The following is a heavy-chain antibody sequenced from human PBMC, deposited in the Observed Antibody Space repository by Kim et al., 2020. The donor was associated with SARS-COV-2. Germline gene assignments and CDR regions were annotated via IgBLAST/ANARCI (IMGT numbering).Heavy chain of an antibody. CDR3: AKGPYDIVVVPDY. J-gene: IGHJ4*02. Sequence: YADSVKCRFTISRDNSKNTLYLQMNSLRAEDTAVYYCAKGPYDIVVVPDYWGQGTLVTVSS. V-gene: IGHV3-23*01. D-gene: IGHD2-2*01.